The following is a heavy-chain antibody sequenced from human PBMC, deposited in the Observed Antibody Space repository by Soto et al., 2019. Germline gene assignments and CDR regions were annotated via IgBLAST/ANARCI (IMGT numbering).Heavy chain of an antibody. V-gene: IGHV3-74*01. CDR2: INNDGSRT. D-gene: IGHD1-1*01. CDR3: GTTFEY. J-gene: IGHJ4*02. Sequence: EVQVVESGGALVQPGGSLRLSCAASGFTFSNYWMHWVRQVPVEGLVWVSSINNDGSRTWYADSVRGRIAMSRDNARNLVYLQMNSLRAEDTAVYYCGTTFEYWGQGALVTVSS. CDR1: GFTFSNYW.